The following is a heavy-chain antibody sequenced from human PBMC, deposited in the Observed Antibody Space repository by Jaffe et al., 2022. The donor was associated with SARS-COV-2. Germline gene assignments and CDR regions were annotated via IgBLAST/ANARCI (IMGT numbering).Heavy chain of an antibody. CDR2: ISYDGSNK. V-gene: IGHV3-30*18. CDR1: GFTFSSYG. J-gene: IGHJ4*02. Sequence: QVQLVESGGGVVQPGRSLRLSCAASGFTFSSYGMHWVRQAPGKGLEWVAVISYDGSNKYYADSVKGRFTISRDNSKNTLYLQMNSLRAEDTAVYYCAKETPNPRGYDWGFDYWGQGTLVTVSS. D-gene: IGHD5-12*01. CDR3: AKETPNPRGYDWGFDY.